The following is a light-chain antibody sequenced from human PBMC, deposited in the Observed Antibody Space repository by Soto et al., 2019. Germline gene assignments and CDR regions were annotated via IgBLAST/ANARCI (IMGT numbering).Light chain of an antibody. CDR2: DAS. V-gene: IGKV3-11*01. Sequence: EIVLTQSPATPSLSPGVRATLSCRASQSVDSYLAWYQQKPGQAPRLLIYDASNRATGIPARFSGSGSGTDFTLTISSLEPEDFAVYYCQQRSNWPLTFGGGTTVEIK. CDR3: QQRSNWPLT. CDR1: QSVDSY. J-gene: IGKJ4*01.